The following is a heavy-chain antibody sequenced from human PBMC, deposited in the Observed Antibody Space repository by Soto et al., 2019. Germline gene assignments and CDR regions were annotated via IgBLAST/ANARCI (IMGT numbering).Heavy chain of an antibody. CDR3: TREYCGGDCYSYYYYYGMDV. J-gene: IGHJ6*02. Sequence: GGSLRLSCTASGFTFGDYAMSWFRQAPGKGLEWVGFIRSKAYGGTTEYAASVKGRFTISRDDSKSIAYLQMNSLKTEDTAVYYCTREYCGGDCYSYYYYYGMDVWGQGTTVTVSS. CDR2: IRSKAYGGTT. CDR1: GFTFGDYA. D-gene: IGHD2-21*02. V-gene: IGHV3-49*03.